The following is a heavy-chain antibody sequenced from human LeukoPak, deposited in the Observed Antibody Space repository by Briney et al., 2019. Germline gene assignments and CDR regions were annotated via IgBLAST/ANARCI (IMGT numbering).Heavy chain of an antibody. D-gene: IGHD2-15*01. CDR1: GFTFSSYS. V-gene: IGHV3-21*01. CDR2: ISSSSSYK. Sequence: GGSLRLSCAASGFTFSSYSMNWVRQAPGKGVEGGSSISSSSSYKYYADSVKGRFTISRHNAKNSLYLQMNSLRAEDTAVYYCARDPTATYWGQGTLVTVSS. J-gene: IGHJ4*02. CDR3: ARDPTATY.